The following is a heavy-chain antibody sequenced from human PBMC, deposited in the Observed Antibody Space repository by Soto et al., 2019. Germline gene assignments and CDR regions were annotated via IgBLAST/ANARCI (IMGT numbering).Heavy chain of an antibody. CDR2: ISSSSSYI. Sequence: EVQLVESGGGLVKPGGSLRLSCAASGFTFSSYSMNWVRQAPGKGLEWVSSISSSSSYIYYADSVKGRFTISRDNAKNLRYLKQNSLRAEDTAVYYCARGCGSYGWYFDYWGQGTLVTVSS. J-gene: IGHJ4*02. CDR1: GFTFSSYS. CDR3: ARGCGSYGWYFDY. V-gene: IGHV3-21*01. D-gene: IGHD1-26*01.